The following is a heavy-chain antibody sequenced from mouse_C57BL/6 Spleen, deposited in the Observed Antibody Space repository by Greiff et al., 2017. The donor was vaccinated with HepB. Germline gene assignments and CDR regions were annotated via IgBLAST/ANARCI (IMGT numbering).Heavy chain of an antibody. J-gene: IGHJ4*01. CDR2: IYPGDGDT. CDR1: GYAFSSSW. CDR3: ARNRQLGYAMDY. V-gene: IGHV1-82*01. D-gene: IGHD3-2*01. Sequence: QVQLKESGPELVKPGASVKISCKASGYAFSSSWMNWVKQRPGKGLEWIGRIYPGDGDTNYNGKFKGKATLTADKSSSTAYMQLSSLTSEDSAVYFCARNRQLGYAMDYWGQGTSVTVSS.